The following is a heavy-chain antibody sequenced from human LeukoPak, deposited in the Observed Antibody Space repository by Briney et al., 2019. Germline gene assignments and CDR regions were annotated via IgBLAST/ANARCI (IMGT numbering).Heavy chain of an antibody. V-gene: IGHV4-59*01. D-gene: IGHD5-18*01. J-gene: IGHJ4*02. CDR3: ARGARERGYSYGQFDY. CDR2: ISYSGST. CDR1: GGSISSYN. Sequence: PSETLSLTCTVSGGSISSYNWSWIRQPPGKGLEWIGYISYSGSTNYNPSLKSRVTISVDTSKNQFSLKLSSVTAADTAVYYCARGARERGYSYGQFDYWDQGTLVTVSS.